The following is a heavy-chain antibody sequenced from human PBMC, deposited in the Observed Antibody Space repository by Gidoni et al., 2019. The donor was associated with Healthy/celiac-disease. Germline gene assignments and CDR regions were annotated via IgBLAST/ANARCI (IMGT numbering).Heavy chain of an antibody. V-gene: IGHV3-15*01. D-gene: IGHD3-3*01. J-gene: IGHJ3*02. CDR3: TTYTPSYDFWSDDAFDI. CDR2: IKSKTDGGTT. Sequence: VQLVESGGGLVKPGGSLRLSCAASGFTFSNAWMSWVRQAPGKGLEWVGRIKSKTDGGTTDYAAPVKGRFTISRDDSKNTLYLQMNSLKTEDTAVYYCTTYTPSYDFWSDDAFDIWGQGTMVTVSS. CDR1: GFTFSNAW.